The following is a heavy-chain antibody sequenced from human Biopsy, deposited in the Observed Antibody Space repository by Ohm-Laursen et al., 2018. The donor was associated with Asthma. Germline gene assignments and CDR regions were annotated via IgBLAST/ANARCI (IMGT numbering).Heavy chain of an antibody. J-gene: IGHJ5*02. CDR3: ARASVAASSNWFDP. V-gene: IGHV4-30-4*01. CDR1: GASITTDDHY. CDR2: IHYSGST. D-gene: IGHD6-19*01. Sequence: SQTLSLTCTVSGASITTDDHYWSWLRQPPGKGLEWFGFIHYSGSTSYNPSLKGGVTISVDTSKNQFSLKLSSVTAADTAVYYCARASVAASSNWFDPWGQGTLVTVSS.